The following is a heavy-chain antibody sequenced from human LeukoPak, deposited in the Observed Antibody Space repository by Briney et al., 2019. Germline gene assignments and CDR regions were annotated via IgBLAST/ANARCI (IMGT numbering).Heavy chain of an antibody. J-gene: IGHJ4*02. D-gene: IGHD6-19*01. CDR1: GFTFTSSA. CDR2: ISGSGGST. V-gene: IGHV3-23*01. CDR3: AKDDHGGSGWRDYFDY. Sequence: GGSLRLACAASGFTFTSSAMSWVRQAPGKGLEWVSSISGSGGSTYYADSVKGRFTISRDSSKNTLCLQMNSLRAEDTAVYYCAKDDHGGSGWRDYFDYWGQGSLVTVSS.